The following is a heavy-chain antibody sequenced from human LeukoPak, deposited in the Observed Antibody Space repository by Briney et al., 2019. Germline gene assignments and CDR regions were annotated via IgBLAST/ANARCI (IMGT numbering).Heavy chain of an antibody. CDR1: GFTFSSFS. V-gene: IGHV3-30*18. CDR3: AKVPGDSGSSFVDY. D-gene: IGHD1-26*01. J-gene: IGHJ4*02. Sequence: GGSLRLSCAATGFTFSSFSMHWVRQAPGKGLEWVAVTSYDGSNKYYADSVKGRFTISRDNSKNTLYLQMNSLRAEDTAVYYCAKVPGDSGSSFVDYWGQGTLVTVSS. CDR2: TSYDGSNK.